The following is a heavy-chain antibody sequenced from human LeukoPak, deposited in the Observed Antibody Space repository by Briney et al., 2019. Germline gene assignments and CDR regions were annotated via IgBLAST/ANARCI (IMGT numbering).Heavy chain of an antibody. V-gene: IGHV3-23*01. CDR1: GFTFSSYA. CDR3: AKDGSGSHYYFDY. D-gene: IGHD1-26*01. CDR2: ISGSGGST. J-gene: IGHJ4*02. Sequence: GGSLRLSCAASGFTFSSYAMSWVRQAPGKGLEWISAISGSGGSTYYADSVKGRFTISRDNSKNTLYLQMNSPRAEDTAVYYCAKDGSGSHYYFDYWGQGTLVTVSS.